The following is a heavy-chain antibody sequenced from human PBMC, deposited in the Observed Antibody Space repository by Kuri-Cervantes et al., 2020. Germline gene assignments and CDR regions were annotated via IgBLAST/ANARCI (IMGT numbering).Heavy chain of an antibody. J-gene: IGHJ4*02. CDR1: GFTFSSYA. Sequence: LSLTCAAPGFTFSSYAMHWVRQAPGKGMEWVAVISYDGSNKYYADSVKGRFTISRDNSKNTLYLPMNSLRAEDTAVYYCAKDHGSSWNYYYFDYWGQGTLVTVSS. V-gene: IGHV3-30*04. CDR2: ISYDGSNK. CDR3: AKDHGSSWNYYYFDY. D-gene: IGHD6-13*01.